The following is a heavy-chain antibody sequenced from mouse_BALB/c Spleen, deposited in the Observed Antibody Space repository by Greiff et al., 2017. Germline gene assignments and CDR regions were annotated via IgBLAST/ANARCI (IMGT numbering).Heavy chain of an antibody. CDR1: GYAFTNYL. Sequence: QVQLQQSGAELVRPGTSVKVSCKASGYAFTNYLIEWVKQRPGQGLEWIGEIYPGSGNTYYNEKFKGKATLTADKSSSTAYMQLSSLTSEDSAVYFCARKRTYGPWFAYWGQGTLVTVSA. CDR3: ARKRTYGPWFAY. J-gene: IGHJ3*01. D-gene: IGHD5-1*01. CDR2: IYPGSGNT. V-gene: IGHV1-54*01.